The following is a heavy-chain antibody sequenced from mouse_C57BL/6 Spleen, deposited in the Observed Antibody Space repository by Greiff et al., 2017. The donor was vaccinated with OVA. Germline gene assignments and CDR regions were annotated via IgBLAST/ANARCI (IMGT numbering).Heavy chain of an antibody. CDR1: GFTFSSYT. D-gene: IGHD3-2*02. V-gene: IGHV5-9*01. CDR3: ARQDSSGYLPFAY. Sequence: EVQRVESGGGLVKPGGSLKLSCAASGFTFSSYTMSWVRQTPEKRLEWVATISGGGGNTYYPDSVKGRFTISRDNAKNTLYLQMSSLRSEDTALYYCARQDSSGYLPFAYWGQGTLVTVSA. J-gene: IGHJ3*01. CDR2: ISGGGGNT.